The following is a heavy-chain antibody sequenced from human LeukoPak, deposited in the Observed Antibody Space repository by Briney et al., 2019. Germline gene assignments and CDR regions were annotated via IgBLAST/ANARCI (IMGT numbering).Heavy chain of an antibody. V-gene: IGHV1-69*13. CDR1: GYTFSDYG. CDR3: ARITSCYS. Sequence: GASVKVSCKASGYTFSDYGVSWVRQAPGQGLEWMGGIIPIFGTANYAQKFQGRVTITADESTSTAYMELSSLRSEDTAVYYCARITSCYSWGQGTLVTVSS. CDR2: IIPIFGTA. D-gene: IGHD2-2*01. J-gene: IGHJ5*02.